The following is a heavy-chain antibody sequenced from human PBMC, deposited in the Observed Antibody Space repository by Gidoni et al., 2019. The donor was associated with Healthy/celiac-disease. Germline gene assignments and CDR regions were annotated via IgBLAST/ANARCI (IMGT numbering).Heavy chain of an antibody. Sequence: EVQLVQSGAEVKQPGESLKISCKGSGYSFTSYWIGWVRQMPGKGLEWMGIIYPGDSDTRYSPSFQGQVTISADKSISTAYLPWSSLKASDTAMYYCARGLTPGYYYYGMDVWGQGTTVTVSS. CDR3: ARGLTPGYYYYGMDV. CDR1: GYSFTSYW. V-gene: IGHV5-51*01. CDR2: IYPGDSDT. D-gene: IGHD7-27*01. J-gene: IGHJ6*02.